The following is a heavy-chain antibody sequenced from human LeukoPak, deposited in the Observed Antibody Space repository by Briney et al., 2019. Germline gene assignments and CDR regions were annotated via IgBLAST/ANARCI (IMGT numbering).Heavy chain of an antibody. J-gene: IGHJ3*02. CDR3: ARGGTYYDFWSGYYLKLDAFDI. D-gene: IGHD3-3*01. Sequence: GASVKVSCKASGYTFTSYGISWVRQAPGQGLEWMGWISAYNGNTNYAQKFQGRVTITADESTSTAYMELSSLRSEDTAVYYCARGGTYYDFWSGYYLKLDAFDIWGQGTMVTVSS. V-gene: IGHV1-18*01. CDR2: ISAYNGNT. CDR1: GYTFTSYG.